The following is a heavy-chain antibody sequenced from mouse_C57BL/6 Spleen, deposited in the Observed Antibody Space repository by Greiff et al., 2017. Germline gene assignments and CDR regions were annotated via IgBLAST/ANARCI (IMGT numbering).Heavy chain of an antibody. Sequence: VKLVESGAELVRPGASVTLSCKASGYTFTDYEMHWVKQTPVHGLEWIGAIDPETGGTPYNQKFKGKAILTADKSSSTAYMQLRSLTSEDSAVYYCTRSSYYGSSYVGYLDVWGTGTTVTVSS. V-gene: IGHV1-15*01. CDR1: GYTFTDYE. CDR3: TRSSYYGSSYVGYLDV. J-gene: IGHJ1*03. D-gene: IGHD1-1*01. CDR2: IDPETGGT.